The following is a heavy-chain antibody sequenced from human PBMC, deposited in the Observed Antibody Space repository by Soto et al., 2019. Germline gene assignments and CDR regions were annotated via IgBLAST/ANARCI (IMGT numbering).Heavy chain of an antibody. CDR1: GFTLSSYA. Sequence: EVQLLESGGGLVQPGGSLRLSCAASGFTLSSYAMTWVRQAPGKGLEWVSVISDSDNATYYADSVKGRLTISRDNSKNTLYLQLTSLRAEGTAVYYCAKGVSSSAWSASDSWGQGTLVTVSA. J-gene: IGHJ4*02. CDR2: ISDSDNAT. V-gene: IGHV3-23*01. D-gene: IGHD6-19*01. CDR3: AKGVSSSAWSASDS.